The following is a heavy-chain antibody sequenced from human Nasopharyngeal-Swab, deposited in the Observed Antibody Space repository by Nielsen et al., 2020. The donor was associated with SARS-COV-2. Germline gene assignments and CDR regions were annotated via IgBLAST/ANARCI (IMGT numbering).Heavy chain of an antibody. CDR2: INHSGSA. Sequence: WIRQPPGKGLEWIGEINHSGSAYYNPSLKSRVTISVDTSKNQFSLNLISVTAADAAVYYCARVGRVIDYWGQGTLVTVSS. V-gene: IGHV4-34*01. CDR3: ARVGRVIDY. D-gene: IGHD1-14*01. J-gene: IGHJ4*02.